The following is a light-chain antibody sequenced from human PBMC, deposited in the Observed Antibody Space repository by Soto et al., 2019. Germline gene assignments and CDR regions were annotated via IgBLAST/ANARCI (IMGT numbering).Light chain of an antibody. CDR3: QHYNSYSEA. CDR1: QTISSW. J-gene: IGKJ1*01. CDR2: KSS. Sequence: DIQMTQSPSTLSGSVGDRVTITCRAGQTISSWLAWYQQKPGKAPKLLIYKSSTLKSGVPSRVSVIGSGTGFTLPIISRKPYDCATYYCQHYNSYSEAFGQGTNVDI. V-gene: IGKV1-5*03.